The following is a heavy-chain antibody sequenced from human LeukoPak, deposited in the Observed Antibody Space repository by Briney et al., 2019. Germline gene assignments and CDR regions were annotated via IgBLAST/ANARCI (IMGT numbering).Heavy chain of an antibody. CDR1: GFTFCTYS. D-gene: IGHD3-22*01. J-gene: IGHJ4*02. Sequence: GGSLRLSCAASGFTFCTYSMSWVRQAPGKGLEWVSSISTTGSYIFYADSVKGRFSISRDNANNTLYLQMNSLRGEDTAVYYCARVRSDSSGYFADSWGQRTPVTVSS. V-gene: IGHV3-21*01. CDR3: ARVRSDSSGYFADS. CDR2: ISTTGSYI.